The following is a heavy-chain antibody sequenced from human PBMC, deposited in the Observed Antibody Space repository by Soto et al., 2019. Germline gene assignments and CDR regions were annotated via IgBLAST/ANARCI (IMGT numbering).Heavy chain of an antibody. Sequence: GGSLRLSCAASGFTFSSYSMNWVRQAPGKGLEWVSSISSSSSYIYYADSVKGRFTISRDNAKNSLYLQMNSLRAEDTAVYYCARYGYDFWSGQEDYAFDIWGQGTMVTVSS. CDR2: ISSSSSYI. CDR3: ARYGYDFWSGQEDYAFDI. CDR1: GFTFSSYS. V-gene: IGHV3-21*01. J-gene: IGHJ3*02. D-gene: IGHD3-3*01.